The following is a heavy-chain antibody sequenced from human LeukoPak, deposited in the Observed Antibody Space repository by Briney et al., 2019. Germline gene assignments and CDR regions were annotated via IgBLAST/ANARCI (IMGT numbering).Heavy chain of an antibody. V-gene: IGHV1-2*02. CDR1: GYTFTGYY. D-gene: IGHD2-2*01. J-gene: IGHJ4*02. CDR3: ARDWGYQLLLSYFDY. Sequence: GASVKVSCKASGYTFTGYYMHWVRQAPGQGLEWMGWINPNSGGTNYAQKFQGRVTMTRDTSISTAYMELSRLRSDDTAVYYCARDWGYQLLLSYFDYWGQGTLVTVSS. CDR2: INPNSGGT.